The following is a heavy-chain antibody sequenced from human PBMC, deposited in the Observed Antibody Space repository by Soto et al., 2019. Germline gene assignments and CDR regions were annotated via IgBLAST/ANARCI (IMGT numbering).Heavy chain of an antibody. CDR3: ERESRYCSGGSCYFLPGIDY. V-gene: IGHV1-69*13. J-gene: IGHJ4*02. CDR2: IIPIFGTA. D-gene: IGHD2-15*01. Sequence: SVKVSCKASGGTLSRYAISWVRQAPGQGLEWMGGIIPIFGTANYAQKFQGRVTITADESTSTAYMELSSLRSEDTAVYYCERESRYCSGGSCYFLPGIDYWGQGTLVTVSS. CDR1: GGTLSRYA.